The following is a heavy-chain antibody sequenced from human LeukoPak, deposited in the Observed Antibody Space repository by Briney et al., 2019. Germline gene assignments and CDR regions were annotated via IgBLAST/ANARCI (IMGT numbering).Heavy chain of an antibody. V-gene: IGHV1-2*02. CDR3: ARAPPSITGTTTYFDS. D-gene: IGHD1-7*01. CDR2: INPNSGGT. CDR1: GYTFTGYY. Sequence: ASVKVFCKASGYTFTGYYMHWVRQAPGQGLEWMGWINPNSGGTNYAQKFQGRVTMTRDTSISTAYMELSRLRSDDTAVYYCARAPPSITGTTTYFDSWGQGTLVTVSS. J-gene: IGHJ4*02.